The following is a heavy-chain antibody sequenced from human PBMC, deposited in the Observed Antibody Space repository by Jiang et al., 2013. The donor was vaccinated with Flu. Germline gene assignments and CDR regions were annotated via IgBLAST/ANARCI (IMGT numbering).Heavy chain of an antibody. D-gene: IGHD3-3*01. CDR3: ARLPRTYYDFWSGYYTFPYGMDV. CDR2: IYYSGST. CDR1: GGSISSYY. Sequence: GSGLVKPSETLSLTCTVSGGSISSYYWSWIRQPPGKGLEWIGYIYYSGSTNYNPSLKSRVTISVDTSKNQFSLKLSSVTAADTAVYYCARLPRTYYDFWSGYYTFPYGMDVWGKGTTVTVSS. V-gene: IGHV4-59*08. J-gene: IGHJ6*04.